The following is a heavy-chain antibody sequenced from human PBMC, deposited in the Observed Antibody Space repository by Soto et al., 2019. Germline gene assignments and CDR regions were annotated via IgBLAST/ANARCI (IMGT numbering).Heavy chain of an antibody. CDR3: ARDKYCSGGSCRKNWFDP. J-gene: IGHJ5*02. Sequence: SETLSLTCTVSGGSVSNSNYYWGWLRQCPGKGLEWIGSVYYRGRSYSKSAVKSRVTISVDMSKNQFSLKLTSVTSADTAVYYCARDKYCSGGSCRKNWFDPWGQGTLVTVSS. CDR2: VYYRGRS. D-gene: IGHD2-15*01. CDR1: GGSVSNSNYY. V-gene: IGHV4-39*07.